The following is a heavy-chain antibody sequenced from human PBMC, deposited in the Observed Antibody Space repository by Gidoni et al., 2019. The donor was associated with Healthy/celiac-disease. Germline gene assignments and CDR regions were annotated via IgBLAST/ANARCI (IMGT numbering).Heavy chain of an antibody. V-gene: IGHV3-73*02. D-gene: IGHD4-17*01. CDR1: GVTFSGSA. J-gene: IGHJ4*02. Sequence: EVQLVESGGGLVQPGGSLKLSCAASGVTFSGSAMHWVRQASGKGLEWVGRIRSKANSYATAYAASVKGRFTISRDDSKNTAYLQMNSLKTEDTAVYYCTRPPTVTTLISSWGQGTLVTVSS. CDR3: TRPPTVTTLISS. CDR2: IRSKANSYAT.